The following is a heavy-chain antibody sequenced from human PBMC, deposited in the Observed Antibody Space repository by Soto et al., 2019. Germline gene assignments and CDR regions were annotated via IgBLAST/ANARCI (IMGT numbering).Heavy chain of an antibody. D-gene: IGHD2-2*01. CDR3: ARHLCISTTCYLDY. Sequence: HGESLKISCKDSGYSVTSSWYWIAWVRQMPGKGLESMGVIHAGDSDTRYNPSFEGQVTISADRSTSTVYLQWSSLKASDAAIYYCARHLCISTTCYLDYWGQGTLVTVSS. CDR2: IHAGDSDT. CDR1: GYSVTSSWYW. J-gene: IGHJ4*02. V-gene: IGHV5-51*01.